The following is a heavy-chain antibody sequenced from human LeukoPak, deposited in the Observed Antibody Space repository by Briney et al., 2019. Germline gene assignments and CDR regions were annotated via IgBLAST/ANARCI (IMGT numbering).Heavy chain of an antibody. D-gene: IGHD6-13*01. Sequence: SETLSLTCAVYGGSFSGYYWSWIRQPPGKGLEWIGEINHSRSTNYNPSLKSRVTISVDTSKNQFSLKLSSVTAADTAVYYCSSGIAAAPDYWGQGTLVTVSS. CDR1: GGSFSGYY. CDR3: SSGIAAAPDY. CDR2: INHSRST. V-gene: IGHV4-34*01. J-gene: IGHJ4*02.